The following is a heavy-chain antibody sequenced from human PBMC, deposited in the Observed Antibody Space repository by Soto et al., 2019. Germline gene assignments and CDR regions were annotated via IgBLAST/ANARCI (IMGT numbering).Heavy chain of an antibody. J-gene: IGHJ4*02. CDR3: ARGGRLYGVDLSFDY. CDR2: TWYDGRNT. D-gene: IGHD3-10*01. V-gene: IGHV3-33*01. Sequence: QVQLVESGGGVVQPGRSLRLSCAASGFTFNIYGMHWVRQAPGRGLEWVAVTWYDGRNTYYADSVKGRFTISRDNSKTTLYLQMNSLRAEDTAMYYCARGGRLYGVDLSFDYWGQGPLVTVSS. CDR1: GFTFNIYG.